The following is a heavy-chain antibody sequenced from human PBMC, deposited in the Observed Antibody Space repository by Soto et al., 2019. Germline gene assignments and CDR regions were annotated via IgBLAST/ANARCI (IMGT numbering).Heavy chain of an antibody. J-gene: IGHJ6*02. CDR1: GFTFSSYG. Sequence: QVQLVESGGGVVQPGRSLRLSCAASGFTFSSYGMHWVRQAPGKGLEWVAVIWNDGSNKYYADSVKGRFTISRDNSKKTLYLQMHSLRAEDTSVYSCARAQLPGIPAAEVVDFWGQGTTVTVSS. CDR2: IWNDGSNK. V-gene: IGHV3-33*01. CDR3: ARAQLPGIPAAEVVDF. D-gene: IGHD6-13*01.